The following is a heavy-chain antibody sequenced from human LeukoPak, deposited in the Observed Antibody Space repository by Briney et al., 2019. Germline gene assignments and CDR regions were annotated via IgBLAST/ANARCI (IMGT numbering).Heavy chain of an antibody. Sequence: GGSLRLSCAASGFTFSSYGMHWVRQAPGKGLEWEAVISYDGSNKYYADSVKGRFTISRDNSKNTLYLQMNSLRAEDTAVYYCARASVVVVPAAPGNYWGQGTLVTVSS. CDR2: ISYDGSNK. CDR3: ARASVVVVPAAPGNY. D-gene: IGHD2-2*01. CDR1: GFTFSSYG. J-gene: IGHJ4*02. V-gene: IGHV3-30*19.